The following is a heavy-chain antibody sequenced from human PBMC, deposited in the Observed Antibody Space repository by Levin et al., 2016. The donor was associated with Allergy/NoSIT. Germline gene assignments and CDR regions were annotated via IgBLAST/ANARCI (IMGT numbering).Heavy chain of an antibody. CDR2: ISAYNGNK. V-gene: IGHV1-18*01. D-gene: IGHD3-3*01. Sequence: WVRQAPGQGLEWMGWISAYNGNKNYAQKLQGRVTMTTDTSTSTAYMELRSLRSDDTAVYYCARLTGPKRITIFGVAKSNFDYWGQGTLVTVSS. J-gene: IGHJ4*02. CDR3: ARLTGPKRITIFGVAKSNFDY.